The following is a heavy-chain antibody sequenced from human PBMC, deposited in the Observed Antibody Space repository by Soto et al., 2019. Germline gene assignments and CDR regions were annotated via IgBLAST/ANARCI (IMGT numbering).Heavy chain of an antibody. CDR2: IIPIFGTA. V-gene: IGHV1-69*01. CDR1: GGTFSSYA. Sequence: QVQLVQSGAEVKKPGFSVKVSCKASGGTFSSYAISWVRQAPGQGLEWMGGIIPIFGTANYAQKFQDRVTITADEPTSTAYMELSSLRSEDTAVYYCALRTFGNYVGGWFDPWGQGTLVTVSS. J-gene: IGHJ5*02. CDR3: ALRTFGNYVGGWFDP. D-gene: IGHD4-4*01.